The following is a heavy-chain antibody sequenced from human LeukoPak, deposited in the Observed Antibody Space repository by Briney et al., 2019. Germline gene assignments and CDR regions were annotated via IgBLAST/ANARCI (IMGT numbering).Heavy chain of an antibody. D-gene: IGHD3-10*01. CDR3: AKDWQGTYYYYCMDV. J-gene: IGHJ6*03. CDR2: ISFDGSSK. V-gene: IGHV3-30*04. CDR1: GFTFSDYA. Sequence: GRSLRLSCAASGFTFSDYAMYWVRQAPGKGLEWVAIISFDGSSKYYADSVKGRFTISRDNSKNTLYLQMNSLRAEDTAVYYCAKDWQGTYYYYCMDVWGKGTTVTISS.